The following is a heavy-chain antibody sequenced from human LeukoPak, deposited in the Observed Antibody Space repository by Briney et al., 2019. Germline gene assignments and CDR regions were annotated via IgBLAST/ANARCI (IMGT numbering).Heavy chain of an antibody. Sequence: PSETLSLTCAVSGYSISTSNWWGWIRQPPGKGLEWIGYIYYSGSTFYDPSLKSRVTMSVDTSNNQFSLKLSSVTAVDSAVYYCAINDYESSGFDFWGQGALVTVSS. J-gene: IGHJ4*02. V-gene: IGHV4-28*01. CDR2: IYYSGST. CDR3: AINDYESSGFDF. D-gene: IGHD3-22*01. CDR1: GYSISTSNW.